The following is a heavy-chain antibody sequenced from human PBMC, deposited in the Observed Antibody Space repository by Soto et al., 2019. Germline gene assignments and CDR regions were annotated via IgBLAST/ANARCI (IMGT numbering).Heavy chain of an antibody. D-gene: IGHD6-13*01. J-gene: IGHJ4*02. CDR3: ARTISSSSPYDY. V-gene: IGHV4-59*01. Sequence: QVQLQESGPGLVKPSETLSLTCTVSGGSISSYYWSWIRQPPGKGLEWIGYIYYSGSTNYNPSLKSRVTISVDTPKNQFSLKLSSVTAADTAVYYCARTISSSSPYDYWGQGTLVTVSS. CDR1: GGSISSYY. CDR2: IYYSGST.